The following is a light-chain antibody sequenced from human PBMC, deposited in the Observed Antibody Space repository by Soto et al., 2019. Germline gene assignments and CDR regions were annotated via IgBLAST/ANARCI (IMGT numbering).Light chain of an antibody. CDR1: QAIRSD. Sequence: IQMTQSPSSLSASVGDRVTITCRAGQAIRSDLAWYQQKPGMAPKFLIFAASNLQRCVPARFSGSGSGTDFTITISRLPPEDFATYYCLQLYNYPRTFGQGTKV. J-gene: IGKJ1*01. CDR3: LQLYNYPRT. CDR2: AAS. V-gene: IGKV1-6*01.